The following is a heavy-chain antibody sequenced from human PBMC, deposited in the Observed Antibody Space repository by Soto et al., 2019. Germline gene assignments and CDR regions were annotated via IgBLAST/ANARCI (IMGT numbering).Heavy chain of an antibody. V-gene: IGHV4-4*02. Sequence: SETLSLTCAVSGGSISSSNWWSWVRQPPGKGLEWIGEIYHSGSTNYNPSLKSRVTISVDKSKNQFSLKLSSVTAADTAVYYCAREATWGVTVREAYYYYGMDVWGQGTTVTVSS. J-gene: IGHJ6*02. D-gene: IGHD3-10*01. CDR1: GGSISSSNW. CDR2: IYHSGST. CDR3: AREATWGVTVREAYYYYGMDV.